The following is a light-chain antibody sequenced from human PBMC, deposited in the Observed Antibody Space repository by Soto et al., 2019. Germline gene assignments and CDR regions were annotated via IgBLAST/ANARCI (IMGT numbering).Light chain of an antibody. CDR2: DVS. V-gene: IGLV2-14*01. J-gene: IGLJ2*01. CDR3: SSYTSSSTV. CDR1: SSDVGGYNY. Sequence: QSVLTQPASVSGSPGQSITISCTGTSSDVGGYNYVSWYQQHPGKAPKLMIYDVSNRPSGVSNHFSGSKSGNTASLTISGLQAEDEADYYCSSYTSSSTVFGGGTKLTVL.